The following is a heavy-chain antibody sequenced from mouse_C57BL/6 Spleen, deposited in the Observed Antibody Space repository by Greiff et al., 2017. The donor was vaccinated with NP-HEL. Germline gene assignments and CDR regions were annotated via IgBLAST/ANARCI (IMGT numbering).Heavy chain of an antibody. J-gene: IGHJ4*01. D-gene: IGHD2-5*01. CDR2: IYPGDGAT. Sequence: VQLQQSGAELVKPGASVKISCKASGYAFSSYWMNWVKQRPGKGLEWIGQIYPGDGATNYNGKFKGKATLTADKSYSTAYMQLSSLTSEDSAVYFCARSYYSNYGDAMDYWGQGTSVTVSS. CDR1: GYAFSSYW. V-gene: IGHV1-80*01. CDR3: ARSYYSNYGDAMDY.